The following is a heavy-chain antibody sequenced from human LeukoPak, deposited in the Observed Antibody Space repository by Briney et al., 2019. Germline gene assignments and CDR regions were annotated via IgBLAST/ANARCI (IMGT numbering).Heavy chain of an antibody. CDR2: IYHSGST. V-gene: IGHV4-38-2*02. CDR1: GYSISSGYY. J-gene: IGHJ5*02. Sequence: SETLSLTCTVSGYSISSGYYWGWIRQPPGKGLEWIGSIYHSGSTYYNPSLKSRVTISVDTSKNQFSLKLSSVTAADTAVYYCARAPALLGYCSSTSCYKGSWFDPWGHGTLVAVSS. D-gene: IGHD2-2*02. CDR3: ARAPALLGYCSSTSCYKGSWFDP.